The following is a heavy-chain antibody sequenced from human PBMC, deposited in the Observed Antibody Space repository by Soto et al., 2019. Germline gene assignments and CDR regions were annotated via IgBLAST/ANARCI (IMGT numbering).Heavy chain of an antibody. D-gene: IGHD2-2*03. V-gene: IGHV1-46*01. CDR2: INPSGGST. Sequence: GASVKVSCKASGYTFTSYYMHWVRQAPGQGLEWMGMINPSGGSTSYAQKFQERVTITRDMSTSTAYMELSSLRSEDTAVYYCAGVDIVTQNYYYYYGMDVWGQGTTVTVSS. J-gene: IGHJ6*02. CDR1: GYTFTSYY. CDR3: AGVDIVTQNYYYYYGMDV.